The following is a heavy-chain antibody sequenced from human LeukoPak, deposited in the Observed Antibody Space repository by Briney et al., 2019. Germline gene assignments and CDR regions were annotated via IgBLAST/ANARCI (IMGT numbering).Heavy chain of an antibody. CDR3: ARIRGDGSTFDC. D-gene: IGHD5-24*01. J-gene: IGHJ4*02. Sequence: GGSLRLSCAASGFTFSSYWMSWVRRAPGKGLEWVANIQSNGGAQYYVDSVKGRFTLSRDNAKNSLFLQMDSLRAEDTAVYYCARIRGDGSTFDCWGQGTLVTVSS. V-gene: IGHV3-7*04. CDR2: IQSNGGAQ. CDR1: GFTFSSYW.